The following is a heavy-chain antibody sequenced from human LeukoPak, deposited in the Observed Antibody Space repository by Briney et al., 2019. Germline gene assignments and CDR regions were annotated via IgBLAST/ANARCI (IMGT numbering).Heavy chain of an antibody. J-gene: IGHJ6*03. CDR3: ARDSSSWYIHYYYYMDV. Sequence: PGRSLRLSCAASGFTFSSYSMNWVRQAPGKGLEWVSSISSSSSYIYYADSVKGRFTISRDNAKNSLYLQMNSLRAEDTAVCYCARDSSSWYIHYYYYMDVWGKGTTVTVSS. CDR2: ISSSSSYI. CDR1: GFTFSSYS. D-gene: IGHD6-13*01. V-gene: IGHV3-21*01.